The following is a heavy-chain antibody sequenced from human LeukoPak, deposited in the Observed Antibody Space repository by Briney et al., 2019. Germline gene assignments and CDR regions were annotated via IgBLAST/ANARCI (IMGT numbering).Heavy chain of an antibody. Sequence: GGSLRLSCVVSGFTFSTHGFHWVRQAPGKGLEWVSVIWHDGGRKEYADSVRGRLTISRDNSNLYLQMNSLRAEDTAIYYCARDIGNSGFNLDYWGQGTTVTVSS. V-gene: IGHV3-33*01. CDR2: IWHDGGRK. CDR3: ARDIGNSGFNLDY. D-gene: IGHD5-12*01. CDR1: GFTFSTHG. J-gene: IGHJ4*02.